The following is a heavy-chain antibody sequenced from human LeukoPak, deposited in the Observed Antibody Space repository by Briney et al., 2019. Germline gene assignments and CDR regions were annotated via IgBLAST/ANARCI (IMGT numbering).Heavy chain of an antibody. J-gene: IGHJ4*02. Sequence: ASVKVSCKTSGYTFTGYYIHWVLQAPGQGLEWMGWINPNSGGANYAQNFQGRVTMTRDTSISTASMELSSLRSDDTAVYYCGKTRGYTGYDPPDYWGQGTLVTVSS. V-gene: IGHV1-2*02. D-gene: IGHD5-12*01. CDR3: GKTRGYTGYDPPDY. CDR1: GYTFTGYY. CDR2: INPNSGGA.